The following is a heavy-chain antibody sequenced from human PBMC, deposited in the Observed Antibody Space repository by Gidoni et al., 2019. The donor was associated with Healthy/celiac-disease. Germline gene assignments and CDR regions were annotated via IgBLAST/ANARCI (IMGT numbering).Heavy chain of an antibody. D-gene: IGHD3-22*01. J-gene: IGHJ4*02. V-gene: IGHV2-5*01. CDR2: IYWNDDK. CDR1: GFSLSTSGVG. CDR3: AHSREYYYDSSGYPDY. Sequence: QITLKESGPTLVKPTQTLTLTCTFSGFSLSTSGVGVGWIRQPPGKALEWLALIYWNDDKRYSPSLKSRLTITKDTSKNQVVLTMTNMDPVDTATYYCAHSREYYYDSSGYPDYWGQGTLVTVSS.